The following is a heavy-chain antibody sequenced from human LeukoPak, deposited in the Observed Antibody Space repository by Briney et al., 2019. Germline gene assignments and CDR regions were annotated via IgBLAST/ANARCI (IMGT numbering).Heavy chain of an antibody. D-gene: IGHD3-10*01. CDR1: GGSISSGVYY. J-gene: IGHJ4*02. V-gene: IGHV4-31*03. Sequence: SQTLSLTCTVSGGSISSGVYYWSWIRQHPGKGREWIGYIYYSGSTYYNPPLKSRVTISVDTSKNQFSLKLSSVTAADTAVYYCASREGVRVGYFDYWGQGTLVTVSS. CDR3: ASREGVRVGYFDY. CDR2: IYYSGST.